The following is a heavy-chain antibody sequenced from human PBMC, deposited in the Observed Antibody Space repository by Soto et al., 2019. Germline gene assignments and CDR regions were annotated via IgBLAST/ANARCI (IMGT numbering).Heavy chain of an antibody. CDR2: INAGDGNT. CDR3: ATHKAARSSSDYYGMDV. Sequence: ASVKVSCKASGYTFTRSAIHWVRQAPGQRLEWMGWINAGDGNTKYSQRFQGRVTISRDTSASSAYMDLTSLTSEDTAVYYCATHKAARSSSDYYGMDVWGQGTTVTVSS. V-gene: IGHV1-3*01. CDR1: GYTFTRSA. J-gene: IGHJ6*02. D-gene: IGHD6-6*01.